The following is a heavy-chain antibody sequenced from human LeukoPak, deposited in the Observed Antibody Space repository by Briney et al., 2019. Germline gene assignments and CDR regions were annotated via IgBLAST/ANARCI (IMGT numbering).Heavy chain of an antibody. CDR2: IYHSGST. V-gene: IGHV4-38-2*02. CDR3: ARDYCTSTTCPNWFDP. D-gene: IGHD2-2*01. J-gene: IGHJ5*02. CDR1: GVSISGYY. Sequence: SETLSLTCTVSGVSISGYYWSWIRQPPGKGLEWIGSIYHSGSTYYNPSLKSRVTISVDKSKNQFSLKLNSVTAADTAVYYCARDYCTSTTCPNWFDPWGQGTLVTVSS.